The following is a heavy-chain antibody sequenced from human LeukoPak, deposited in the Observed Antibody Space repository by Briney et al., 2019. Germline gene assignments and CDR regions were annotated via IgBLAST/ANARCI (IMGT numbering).Heavy chain of an antibody. CDR1: GYTFTSYG. CDR2: ISAYNGNT. J-gene: IGHJ4*02. Sequence: ASVKVSCKASGYTFTSYGISWVRQAPGQGLEWMGWISAYNGNTNYAQKLQGRVTMTTDTSTSTAYMELRSLRSDDTAVYYCARADGAASGSGSYPAELWGQGTLVTVSS. D-gene: IGHD3-10*01. V-gene: IGHV1-18*01. CDR3: ARADGAASGSGSYPAEL.